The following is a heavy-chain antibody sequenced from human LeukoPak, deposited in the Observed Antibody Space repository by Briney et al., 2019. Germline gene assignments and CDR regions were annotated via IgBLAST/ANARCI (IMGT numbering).Heavy chain of an antibody. CDR3: ARGEYVWGSYRYAYFDY. D-gene: IGHD3-16*02. V-gene: IGHV4-34*01. CDR2: ISHSGST. CDR1: GGSFSGYY. Sequence: SETLSLTCAVYGGSFSGYYWSWIRQPPGKGLEWIGEISHSGSTNYNPSLKSRVTISVDTSKNQFSLKLSSVTAADTAVYYCARGEYVWGSYRYAYFDYWGQGTLVTVSS. J-gene: IGHJ4*02.